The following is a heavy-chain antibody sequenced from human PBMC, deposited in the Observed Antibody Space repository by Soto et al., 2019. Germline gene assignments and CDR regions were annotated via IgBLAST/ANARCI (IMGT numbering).Heavy chain of an antibody. J-gene: IGHJ4*02. Sequence: GGSLRLSCTASGFTFGDYAMSWFRQAPGKGLEWLGRSRSEARGYTTEYAASVQGRFTISRDVANNLLYLQMNSVRTEDTAMYYCARVAGGRYYYFDYWGQGAQVTVSS. D-gene: IGHD1-26*01. V-gene: IGHV3-72*01. CDR2: SRSEARGYTT. CDR1: GFTFGDYA. CDR3: ARVAGGRYYYFDY.